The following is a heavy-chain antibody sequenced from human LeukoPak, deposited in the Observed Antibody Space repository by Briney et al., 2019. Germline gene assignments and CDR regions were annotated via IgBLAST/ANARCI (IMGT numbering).Heavy chain of an antibody. D-gene: IGHD2-2*02. CDR2: MNPNSGNT. CDR1: GYTFTSYD. J-gene: IGHJ4*02. CDR3: ARESRYCSSTSCYTGFDFDY. Sequence: ASVKVSCKASGYTFTSYDINWVRQATGQGLEWMGWMNPNSGNTGYAQKFQGRVTMTRNTSISTAYMELSSLRSEDTAVSYCARESRYCSSTSCYTGFDFDYWGQGTLVTVSS. V-gene: IGHV1-8*01.